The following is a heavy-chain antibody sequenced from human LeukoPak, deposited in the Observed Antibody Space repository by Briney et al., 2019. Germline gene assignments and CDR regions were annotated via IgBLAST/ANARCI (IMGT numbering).Heavy chain of an antibody. CDR1: GFTFSSYG. J-gene: IGHJ4*02. V-gene: IGHV3-30*02. D-gene: IGHD7-27*01. CDR3: VGTSAFDY. Sequence: GGSLRLSCAASGFTFSSYGMHWVRQAPGKGLEWVAFIRYDGSGKYYGDSVKGRFTISRDISKNTLHLQMNSLRAEDTAVYYCVGTSAFDYWGQGTLVTVSS. CDR2: IRYDGSGK.